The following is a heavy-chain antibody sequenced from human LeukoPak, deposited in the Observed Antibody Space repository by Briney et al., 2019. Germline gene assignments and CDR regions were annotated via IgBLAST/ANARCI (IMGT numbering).Heavy chain of an antibody. D-gene: IGHD6-19*01. CDR3: AKDSDSSVDY. Sequence: SGGSLRLSCAASGFTFDDYAMHWVRQAPGKGLEWVSLISGGGGSTYYADSVKGRFTISRDNSKNSLYLQMNSLRTEDTALYYWAKDSDSSVDYWGQGTLVTVSS. V-gene: IGHV3-43*02. J-gene: IGHJ4*02. CDR2: ISGGGGST. CDR1: GFTFDDYA.